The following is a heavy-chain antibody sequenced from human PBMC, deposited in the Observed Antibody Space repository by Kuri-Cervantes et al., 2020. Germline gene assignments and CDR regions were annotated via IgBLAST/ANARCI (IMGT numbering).Heavy chain of an antibody. CDR3: AKGDHYYYYYMDV. CDR1: GFTFSDYW. V-gene: IGHV3-74*03. J-gene: IGHJ6*03. D-gene: IGHD2-21*02. Sequence: GGSLRLSCAASGFTFSDYWMNWVRQAPGKGLVWVSHINDDGSDITYADSVKGRFTISRDNSKNTLYLQMNSLRAEDTAVYYCAKGDHYYYYYMDVWGKGTTVTVSS. CDR2: INDDGSDI.